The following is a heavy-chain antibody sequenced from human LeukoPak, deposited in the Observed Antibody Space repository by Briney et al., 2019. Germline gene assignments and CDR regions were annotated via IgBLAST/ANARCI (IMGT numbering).Heavy chain of an antibody. CDR1: GGSISSGSYY. J-gene: IGHJ5*02. Sequence: SETLSLTCTVSGGSISSGSYYWSWIRQPAGKGLEWIGRIYTSGSTNYNPSLKSRVTISVDTSKNRFSLKPSSVTAADTAVYYCACQKYYDFWSGYSHNWFDPWAREPWSPSPQ. CDR2: IYTSGST. V-gene: IGHV4-61*02. CDR3: ACQKYYDFWSGYSHNWFDP. D-gene: IGHD3-3*01.